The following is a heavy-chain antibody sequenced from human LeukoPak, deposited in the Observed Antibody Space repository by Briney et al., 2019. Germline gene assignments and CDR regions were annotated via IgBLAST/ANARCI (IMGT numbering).Heavy chain of an antibody. Sequence: SETLSLTCTVSGGSISTYFWSWIRQPPGKGLEWIGYIYYSGSTNYNPSLKSRVTISLDTSKNQFSLKLSSVTAADTAMYYCARTTGDDAFDIWGQGTMVTVSS. CDR3: ARTTGDDAFDI. V-gene: IGHV4-59*01. CDR1: GGSISTYF. J-gene: IGHJ3*02. D-gene: IGHD4-17*01. CDR2: IYYSGST.